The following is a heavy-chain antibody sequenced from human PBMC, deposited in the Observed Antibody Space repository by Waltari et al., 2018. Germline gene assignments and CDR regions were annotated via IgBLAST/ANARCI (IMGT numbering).Heavy chain of an antibody. V-gene: IGHV4-39*07. D-gene: IGHD3-10*01. CDR1: GGSISSSSYY. Sequence: QLQLQESGPGLVKPSETLSLTCTVSGGSISSSSYYWGWIRQPPGKGLEWIGSIYYSGSTYYNPSLKSRVTISVDTSKNQFSRKLSSVTAADTAVYYCARGGSGSYSDYWGQGTLVTVSS. CDR2: IYYSGST. CDR3: ARGGSGSYSDY. J-gene: IGHJ4*02.